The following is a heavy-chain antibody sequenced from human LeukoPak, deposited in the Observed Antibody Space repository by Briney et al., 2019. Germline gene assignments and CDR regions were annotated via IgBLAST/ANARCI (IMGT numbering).Heavy chain of an antibody. D-gene: IGHD1-26*01. J-gene: IGHJ4*02. CDR1: GFTFDDYG. Sequence: GGSLRLSCAASGFTFDDYGMNWVRQTPGKGLEWVSSISSTSRFIHYADSVKGRFTISRDDDKNSLYLQMNSLRAEDTAVYYCARDGSYFGQYYFDYWGQGTLVTVSS. CDR2: ISSTSRFI. V-gene: IGHV3-21*01. CDR3: ARDGSYFGQYYFDY.